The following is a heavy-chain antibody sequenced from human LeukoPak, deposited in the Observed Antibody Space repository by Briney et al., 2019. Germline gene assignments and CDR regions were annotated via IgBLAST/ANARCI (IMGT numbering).Heavy chain of an antibody. CDR3: ARDGGSYWFDP. CDR1: GFTFSSYS. D-gene: IGHD1-26*01. Sequence: GGSLRLSCAASGFTFSSYSMNWVRQAPGKGLAWVSSISSSSSYIYYADSVKGRFTISRDNAKNSLYLQMNSLRAEDTAVYYCARDGGSYWFDPWGQGTLVTVSS. J-gene: IGHJ5*02. CDR2: ISSSSSYI. V-gene: IGHV3-21*01.